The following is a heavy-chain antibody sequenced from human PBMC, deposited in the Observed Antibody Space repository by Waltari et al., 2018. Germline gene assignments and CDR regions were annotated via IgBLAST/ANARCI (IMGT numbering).Heavy chain of an antibody. Sequence: EVQLVESGGGLVQPGGSLRLSCVASGFTFNTFWMSWVRQAPGKGLGLVTDIKQDGSDTYYADAGKGRFTVSRDNAKNSLYLQMNSLRVEDTAVYYCARDWEGDRPNFDYWGQGTLVTVSS. CDR3: ARDWEGDRPNFDY. V-gene: IGHV3-7*04. J-gene: IGHJ4*02. CDR1: GFTFNTFW. CDR2: IKQDGSDT. D-gene: IGHD1-26*01.